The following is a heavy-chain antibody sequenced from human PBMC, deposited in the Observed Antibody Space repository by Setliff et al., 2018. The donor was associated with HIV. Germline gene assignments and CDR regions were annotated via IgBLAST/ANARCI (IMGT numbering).Heavy chain of an antibody. CDR2: INAGNGNT. J-gene: IGHJ5*02. D-gene: IGHD6-6*01. CDR1: GYTFTSYA. V-gene: IGHV1-3*01. CDR3: ARGFSVYISSDPLLNWFDP. Sequence: VKVSCKASGYTFTSYAMHWVRQAPGQRLEWMGWINAGNGNTKYSQKFQGRVTITRDTSASTAYMELSSLRSEDTAVYYCARGFSVYISSDPLLNWFDPWGQGTLVTVS.